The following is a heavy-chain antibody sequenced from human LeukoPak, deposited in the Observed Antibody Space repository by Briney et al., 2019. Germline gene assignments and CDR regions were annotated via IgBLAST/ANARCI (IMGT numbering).Heavy chain of an antibody. CDR3: ASLFDYGDYDHDY. CDR1: GGTFSSYA. J-gene: IGHJ4*02. D-gene: IGHD4-17*01. CDR2: IIPILGIA. V-gene: IGHV1-69*04. Sequence: ASVKVSCKASGGTFSSYAISWVRQAPGQGLEWMGRIIPILGIANYAQKFQGRVTITADKSTSTAYMELSSLRSEDTAVYYCASLFDYGDYDHDYWGQGTLVTVSS.